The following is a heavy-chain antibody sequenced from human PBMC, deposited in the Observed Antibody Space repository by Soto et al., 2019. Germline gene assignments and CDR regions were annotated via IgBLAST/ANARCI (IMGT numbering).Heavy chain of an antibody. CDR1: GFLLSTTGVG. CDR3: AHRGGATVGLYYFDY. Sequence: SGPTLVNPTQTPTLTFPLSGFLLSTTGVGVSWIRQPPGKALEWLALIYWHDDKRYSPSLKSRLTITKDTSKNQVVLTMTNMDPVDTATYYCAHRGGATVGLYYFDYWGQGALVTVSS. J-gene: IGHJ4*02. V-gene: IGHV2-5*01. CDR2: IYWHDDK. D-gene: IGHD3-16*01.